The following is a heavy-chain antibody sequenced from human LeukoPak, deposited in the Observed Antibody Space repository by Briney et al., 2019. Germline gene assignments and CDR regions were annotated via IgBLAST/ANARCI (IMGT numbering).Heavy chain of an antibody. Sequence: GASLKISCEGSGSSFNSYWIGWGRTMPGKGLEWMGLIYPGDSDTRYSPSFQGQVTISADKSISTAYLQWSSLKTSDTAMYYCARRYYDSSGYSRHFDYWGQGTLVTVSS. CDR3: ARRYYDSSGYSRHFDY. D-gene: IGHD3-22*01. V-gene: IGHV5-51*01. CDR1: GSSFNSYW. J-gene: IGHJ4*02. CDR2: IYPGDSDT.